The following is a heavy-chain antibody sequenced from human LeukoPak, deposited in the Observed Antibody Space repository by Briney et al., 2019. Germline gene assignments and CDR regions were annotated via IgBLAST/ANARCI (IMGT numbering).Heavy chain of an antibody. V-gene: IGHV4-34*01. CDR2: INHSGST. Sequence: SETLSLTCAVYGGSFSGYYWSWIRQPPGKGLEWIGEINHSGSTNYNPSLKSRVTMSVDTSKNHFSLKLRSVTAADTAVYYCARVELELRSVDYWGQGTLVTVSS. CDR3: ARVELELRSVDY. D-gene: IGHD1-7*01. J-gene: IGHJ4*02. CDR1: GGSFSGYY.